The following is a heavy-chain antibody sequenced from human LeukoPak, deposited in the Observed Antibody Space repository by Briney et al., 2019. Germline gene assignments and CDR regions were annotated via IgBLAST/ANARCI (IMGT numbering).Heavy chain of an antibody. Sequence: ASVKVSCKASGYTFTSYAMHWVRQAPGQRLEWMGWINAGNGNTKYSQKFQGRVTITRDTSASTAYMELSSLRSEDTAVYYCARRSTLYSSGRFYFDYWGQGTLVTVSS. CDR3: ARRSTLYSSGRFYFDY. V-gene: IGHV1-3*01. D-gene: IGHD6-19*01. CDR1: GYTFTSYA. CDR2: INAGNGNT. J-gene: IGHJ4*02.